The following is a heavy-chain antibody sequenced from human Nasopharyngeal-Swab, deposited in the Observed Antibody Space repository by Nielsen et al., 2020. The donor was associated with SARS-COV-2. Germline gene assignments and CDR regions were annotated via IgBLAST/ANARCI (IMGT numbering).Heavy chain of an antibody. J-gene: IGHJ6*02. D-gene: IGHD6-13*01. Sequence: SETLSLTCAVSGGSISSSNWWSWVRQPPGKGLEWIGEIYHSGSTYYNPSLKSRVTISVDTSKNQFSLKLSSVTAADTAVYYCTHSSSWYFYGMDVWGQGTTVTVSS. V-gene: IGHV4-4*02. CDR2: IYHSGST. CDR3: THSSSWYFYGMDV. CDR1: GGSISSSNW.